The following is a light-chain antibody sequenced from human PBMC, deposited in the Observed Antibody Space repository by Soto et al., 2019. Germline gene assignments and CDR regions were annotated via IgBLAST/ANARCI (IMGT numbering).Light chain of an antibody. CDR1: QSVSSN. V-gene: IGKV3-15*01. CDR3: QQSYRTPRLT. J-gene: IGKJ4*01. Sequence: ELVMTQSPATLSRSPGERGTLSCRPSQSVSSNLAWYQQKPGQAPRLLSYGAYTRATGIPDRFSGSGSGTEFTLTTSSLQPEDLATYYGQQSYRTPRLTFGGGTKV. CDR2: GAY.